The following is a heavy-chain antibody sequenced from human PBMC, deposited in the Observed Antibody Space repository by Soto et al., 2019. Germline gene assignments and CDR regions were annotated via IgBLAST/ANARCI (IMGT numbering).Heavy chain of an antibody. Sequence: QVQLVQSGAEVKKPGSSVKVSCKASGGTFSSYTISWVRQAPGQGLEWMGRIIPILGIANYAQKFQGRVTSTADKSTSTAYMELSSLRSEDTAVYYCARSTTNYYYYGMDVWGQGTTVTVSS. CDR1: GGTFSSYT. CDR3: ARSTTNYYYYGMDV. V-gene: IGHV1-69*02. J-gene: IGHJ6*02. CDR2: IIPILGIA. D-gene: IGHD1-26*01.